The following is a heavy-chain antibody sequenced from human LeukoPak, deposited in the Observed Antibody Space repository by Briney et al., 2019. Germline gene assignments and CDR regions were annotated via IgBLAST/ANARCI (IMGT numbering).Heavy chain of an antibody. J-gene: IGHJ4*02. V-gene: IGHV1-69*04. Sequence: ASVKVSCKASGGTFSSYAISWVRQAPGHGLEWMGRILPILGITYYAQKFQGRVTITADKSTSTAYMELSSLRSEDTAVYYCARDVPGYDNVWGSHRYLDYWGQGTLVTVSS. CDR1: GGTFSSYA. CDR3: ARDVPGYDNVWGSHRYLDY. D-gene: IGHD3-16*02. CDR2: ILPILGIT.